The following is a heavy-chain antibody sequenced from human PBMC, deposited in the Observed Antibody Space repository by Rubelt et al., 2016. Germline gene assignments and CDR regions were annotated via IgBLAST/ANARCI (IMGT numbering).Heavy chain of an antibody. D-gene: IGHD3/OR15-3a*01. Sequence: QVQLQQWGAGLLKPSETLSLTCAVYGGSFSGYYWTWIRQPPGKGLEWIGELNHSGSTNYNPSLKSRVTISIDTSKNQFSLRLSAGTAAETAVYDCARGRGLLDGDYVDYWGQGTLVTVSS. J-gene: IGHJ4*02. CDR2: LNHSGST. CDR1: GGSFSGYY. V-gene: IGHV4-34*01. CDR3: ARGRGLLDGDYVDY.